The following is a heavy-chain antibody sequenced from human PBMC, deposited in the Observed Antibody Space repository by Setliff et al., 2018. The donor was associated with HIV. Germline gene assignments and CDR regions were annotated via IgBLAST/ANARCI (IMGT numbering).Heavy chain of an antibody. V-gene: IGHV3-23*01. CDR2: IGSDGGAT. J-gene: IGHJ6*02. CDR1: GFTFSTYS. Sequence: GGSLRLSCAASGFTFSTYSMAWVRRTPGKGPEWVAAIGSDGGATYYADSVKGRFTISRDNAKNSLFLQMNSLRAEDTAVYYCAREQTTVTGGYYYYYYGMDVWGQGTTVTVSS. CDR3: AREQTTVTGGYYYYYYGMDV. D-gene: IGHD4-17*01.